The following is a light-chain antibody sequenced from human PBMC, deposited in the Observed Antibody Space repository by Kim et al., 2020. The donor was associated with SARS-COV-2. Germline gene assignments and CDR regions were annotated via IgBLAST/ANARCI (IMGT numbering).Light chain of an antibody. Sequence: SSELTQDPAVSVALGQTVRITCQGDSLRSYYATWYQQKPGQAPILPIYGKNNRPSGIPDRFSGSSSGNTASLTITGTQAGDEADYYCNSRDTNDIVLFGG. V-gene: IGLV3-19*01. CDR3: NSRDTNDIVL. CDR1: SLRSYY. J-gene: IGLJ2*01. CDR2: GKN.